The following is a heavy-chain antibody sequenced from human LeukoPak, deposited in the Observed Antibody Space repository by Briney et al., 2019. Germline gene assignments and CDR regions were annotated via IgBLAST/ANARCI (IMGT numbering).Heavy chain of an antibody. CDR1: GFTFSSYD. CDR3: ARAQPPYHGRLDS. D-gene: IGHD3-16*01. J-gene: IGHJ5*01. V-gene: IGHV3-13*01. CDR2: IGLAGDT. Sequence: GGSLRLFCAASGFTFSSYDMHWVRQATGKGLEWVSGIGLAGDTHYPDSVRGRFTIFRENAKNSLYLQMNSLRAEDTAVYYCARAQPPYHGRLDSWGQGILVTVSS.